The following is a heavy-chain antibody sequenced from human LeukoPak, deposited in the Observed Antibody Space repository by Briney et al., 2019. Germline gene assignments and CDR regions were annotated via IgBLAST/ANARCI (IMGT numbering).Heavy chain of an antibody. CDR2: IRYDGSNK. CDR1: GFTFSSYG. V-gene: IGHV3-30*02. Sequence: PGGSLRLSCAASGFTFSSYGMHWVRQAPGKGLEGVAFIRYDGSNKYYADSVKGRFTISRDNSKNTLYLQMNSLRAEDTAVYYCAKDAPRYGDYLASNLDYWGQGTLVTVSS. CDR3: AKDAPRYGDYLASNLDY. D-gene: IGHD4-17*01. J-gene: IGHJ4*02.